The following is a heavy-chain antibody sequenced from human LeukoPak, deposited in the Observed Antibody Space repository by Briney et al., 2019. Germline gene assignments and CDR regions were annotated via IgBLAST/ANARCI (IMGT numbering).Heavy chain of an antibody. D-gene: IGHD6-13*01. CDR2: IYYSGST. CDR3: ARGGIAAAGTPSIWYFDL. Sequence: SQTLSLTCTVSGGSISSGGYYWSWIRQPPGKGLEWIGYIYYSGSTNYNPSLKSRVTISVDTSKNQFSLKLSSVTAADTAVYYCARGGIAAAGTPSIWYFDLWGRGTLVTVSS. CDR1: GGSISSGGYY. J-gene: IGHJ2*01. V-gene: IGHV4-61*08.